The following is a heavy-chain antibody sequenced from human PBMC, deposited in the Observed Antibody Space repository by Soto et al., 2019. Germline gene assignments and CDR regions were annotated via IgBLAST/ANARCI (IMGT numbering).Heavy chain of an antibody. CDR1: GFTFSNYA. V-gene: IGHV3-23*01. CDR3: AKNTRPGSSDAFDI. CDR2: IIDSGDNT. J-gene: IGHJ3*02. D-gene: IGHD5-18*01. Sequence: GGSLRLSCAASGFTFSNYAMNWVRQAPGKGLEWVSSIIDSGDNTYYADSVKGRFTISRDNSKNTLFLQMNSLRAEDTAIYYCAKNTRPGSSDAFDIWGQGTMVTVSS.